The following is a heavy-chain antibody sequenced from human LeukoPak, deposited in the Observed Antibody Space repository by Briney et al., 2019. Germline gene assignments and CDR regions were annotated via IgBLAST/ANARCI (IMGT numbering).Heavy chain of an antibody. D-gene: IGHD2-2*01. CDR1: GFTFSDYY. V-gene: IGHV3-7*01. J-gene: IGHJ6*02. CDR3: ARVDCSSTSCHDFYYYGMDV. CDR2: IKQDGSEK. Sequence: GGSLRLSCAASGFTFSDYYMSWVRRAPGKGLEWVANIKQDGSEKYYVDSVKGRFTISRDNAKNSLFLQMNSLRAEDTAVFYCARVDCSSTSCHDFYYYGMDVWGQGTTVTVSS.